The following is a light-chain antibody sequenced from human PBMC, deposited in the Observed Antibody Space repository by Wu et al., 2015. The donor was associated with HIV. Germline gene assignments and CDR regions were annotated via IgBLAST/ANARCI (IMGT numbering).Light chain of an antibody. CDR2: GAS. CDR3: HQYGSSLRT. Sequence: IVLTQSPGTLSLSPGERATLSCRASQSVSSSYLAWYQQKPGQAPRLLIYGASSRATGIPDRFSGSGSGTDFTLTISRLEPEDFAVYYCHQYGSSLRTFGQGTKVE. J-gene: IGKJ1*01. V-gene: IGKV3-20*01. CDR1: QSVSSSY.